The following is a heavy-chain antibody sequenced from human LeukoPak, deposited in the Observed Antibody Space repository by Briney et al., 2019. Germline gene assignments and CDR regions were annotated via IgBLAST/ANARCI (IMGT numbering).Heavy chain of an antibody. J-gene: IGHJ6*02. CDR1: GFTFSSYS. D-gene: IGHD6-13*01. Sequence: PGGSLGLSCAASGFTFSSYSMNWVRQAPGKGLEWVSSISSSSSYIYYADSVKGRFTISRDNAKNSLYLQMNSLRAEDTAVYYCARDEKMKGYSSSWYVSDYYYYGMDVWGQGTTVTVSS. CDR3: ARDEKMKGYSSSWYVSDYYYYGMDV. CDR2: ISSSSSYI. V-gene: IGHV3-21*01.